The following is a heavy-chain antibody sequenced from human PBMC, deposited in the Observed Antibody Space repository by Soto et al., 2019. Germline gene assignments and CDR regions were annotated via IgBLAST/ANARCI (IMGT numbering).Heavy chain of an antibody. J-gene: IGHJ4*02. CDR3: SGRGF. V-gene: IGHV3-15*07. CDR1: GFSVTDAG. CDR2: IRSKSGGGTT. Sequence: EEQVVESGGGLVKPGGSVRLSCAASGFSVTDAGINWVRQAPGKGLEWVGRIRSKSGGGTTDYAAPVKSRFTISRDDSQNTVYMQMDSLKTEDTAVYYCSGRGFWGQGTLVTVSS.